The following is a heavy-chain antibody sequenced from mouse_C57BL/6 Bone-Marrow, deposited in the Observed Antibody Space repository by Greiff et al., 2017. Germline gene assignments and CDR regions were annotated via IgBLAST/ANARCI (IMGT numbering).Heavy chain of an antibody. J-gene: IGHJ3*01. D-gene: IGHD1-1*01. V-gene: IGHV1-18*01. Sequence: VQLKESGPELVKPGASVKIPCKASGYTFTDYNMDWVKQSHGKSLEWIGDINPNNGGTIYNQKFKGKATLTVDKSSSTAYMELRSLTSVDTAVYYCVSLTGSFAYWGQGTLVTVSA. CDR3: VSLTGSFAY. CDR1: GYTFTDYN. CDR2: INPNNGGT.